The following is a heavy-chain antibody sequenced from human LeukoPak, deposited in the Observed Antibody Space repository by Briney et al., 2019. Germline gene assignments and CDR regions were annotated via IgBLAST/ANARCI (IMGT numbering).Heavy chain of an antibody. CDR1: GFTFSGFA. J-gene: IGHJ5*02. V-gene: IGHV3-30*04. Sequence: PGGSLRLSCAGSGFTFSGFAMHWVRQAPGKGLEWVAAISYHGRDKYYADAVSGRFTISRDNSKNTLPLEMNSLRTDDTAVYYCTKERGGGGRRINLMVGGYGPWGQGTQVTVSS. CDR3: TKERGGGGRRINLMVGGYGP. D-gene: IGHD3-22*01. CDR2: ISYHGRDK.